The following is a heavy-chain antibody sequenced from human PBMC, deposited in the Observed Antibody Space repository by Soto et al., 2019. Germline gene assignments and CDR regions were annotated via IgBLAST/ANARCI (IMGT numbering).Heavy chain of an antibody. V-gene: IGHV4-39*01. CDR2: IYYSGST. CDR3: ASALLACTNFQGWCYYYYGMAV. CDR1: GGSISSSSYY. J-gene: IGHJ6*04. D-gene: IGHD2-8*01. Sequence: KPSETLSLTCTVSGGSISSSSYYWGWIRQPPGKGLEWIGSIYYSGSTYYNPSLKSRVTISVDTSKNQFSLKLSSVTAADTAVYYCASALLACTNFQGWCYYYYGMAVWGKGTTVTVSS.